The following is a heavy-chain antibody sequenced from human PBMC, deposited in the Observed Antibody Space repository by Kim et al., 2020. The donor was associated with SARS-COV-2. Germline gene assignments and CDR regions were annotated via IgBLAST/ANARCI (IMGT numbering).Heavy chain of an antibody. V-gene: IGHV3-30*18. CDR2: ISYDGSNK. J-gene: IGHJ6*02. CDR1: GFTFSSYG. Sequence: GGSLRLSCAASGFTFSSYGMHWVRQAPGKGLEWVAVISYDGSNKYYADSVKGRFTISRDNSKNTLYLQMNSLRAEDTAVYYCAKDLTQRQLWLEDGDGMDVWGQGTTVTVSS. D-gene: IGHD5-18*01. CDR3: AKDLTQRQLWLEDGDGMDV.